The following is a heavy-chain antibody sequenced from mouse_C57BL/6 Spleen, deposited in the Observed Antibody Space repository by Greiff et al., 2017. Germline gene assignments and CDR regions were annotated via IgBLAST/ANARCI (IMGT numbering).Heavy chain of an antibody. D-gene: IGHD2-2*01. J-gene: IGHJ3*01. Sequence: QVQLQQPGAELVKPGASVKLSCKASGYTFTSYWMHWVKQRPGQGLEWIGMIHPNSGSTNYNEKFKSKATLTVDKSSSTAYMQLSSLTAEDSAVYYCAPMVTTTPFAYWGQGTLVTVSA. CDR2: IHPNSGST. V-gene: IGHV1-64*01. CDR3: APMVTTTPFAY. CDR1: GYTFTSYW.